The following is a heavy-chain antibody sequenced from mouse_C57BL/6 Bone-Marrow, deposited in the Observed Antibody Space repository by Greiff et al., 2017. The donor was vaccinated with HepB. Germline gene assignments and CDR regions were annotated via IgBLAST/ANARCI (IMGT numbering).Heavy chain of an antibody. CDR2: INSDGGSN. CDR3: ARTSNYVRYLYFDV. Sequence: EVMLVESGGGLVQPGESLKLSCESNEYEFPSHDMSWVRKTPEKRLELVAAINSDGGSNYYPDTMERRFIISRDNTNKTLYLQMNNLSSEDTALYYCARTSNYVRYLYFDVWGTGTTVTVSS. J-gene: IGHJ1*03. D-gene: IGHD2-5*01. V-gene: IGHV5-2*03. CDR1: EYEFPSHD.